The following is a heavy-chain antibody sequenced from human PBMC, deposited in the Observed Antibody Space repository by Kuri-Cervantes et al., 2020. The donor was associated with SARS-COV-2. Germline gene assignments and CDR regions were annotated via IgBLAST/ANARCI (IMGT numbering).Heavy chain of an antibody. CDR3: ARDLGPYGLEAASYSSSGYYGMDV. CDR1: GFTFSSYD. J-gene: IGHJ6*02. Sequence: GESLKISCAASGFTFSSYDMHWVRQATGKGLEWVSAIGTAGDTYYPGSVKGRFTISRENAKNSLYLQMNSLRADDTAVYYCARDLGPYGLEAASYSSSGYYGMDVWGQGTTVTVSS. V-gene: IGHV3-13*01. D-gene: IGHD6-6*01. CDR2: IGTAGDT.